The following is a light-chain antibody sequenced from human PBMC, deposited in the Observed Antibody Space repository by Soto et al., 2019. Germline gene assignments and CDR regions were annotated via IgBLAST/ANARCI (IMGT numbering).Light chain of an antibody. Sequence: EMPMAQCQTTLSVSPGARATLSCRASQSVSSNLAWYQQKPGQAPRLLIYGASTRATGIPARFSGSGSGTEFTLTISCLQSEDFATYYCQQYYSYPRTFGGGTKVDIK. CDR3: QQYYSYPRT. CDR1: QSVSSN. CDR2: GAS. V-gene: IGKV3-15*01. J-gene: IGKJ4*01.